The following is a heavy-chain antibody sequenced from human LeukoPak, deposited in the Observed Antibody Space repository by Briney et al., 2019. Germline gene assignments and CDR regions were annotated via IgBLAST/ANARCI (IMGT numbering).Heavy chain of an antibody. Sequence: ASVKVSCKASGYTFTSYDINWVRQATGQGLEWMGWMNPNSGNTGYAQKFQGRVTMTRTTSISTAYMELSSLRSEDTAVYYCARPYGSGIALGYWGQGTLVTVSS. CDR3: ARPYGSGIALGY. J-gene: IGHJ4*02. CDR2: MNPNSGNT. D-gene: IGHD3-10*01. CDR1: GYTFTSYD. V-gene: IGHV1-8*01.